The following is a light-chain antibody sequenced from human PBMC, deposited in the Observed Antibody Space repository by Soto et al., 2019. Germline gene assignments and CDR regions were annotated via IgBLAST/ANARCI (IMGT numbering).Light chain of an antibody. V-gene: IGKV3-15*01. J-gene: IGKJ4*01. CDR3: QQYNNWTPLT. CDR2: GAS. Sequence: EIVMTQSPATLSVSPGERATLSCRASQSVSSNLAWYQQKPGQAPRLLIYGASTRATGIPARFSGSGSGTEFTLTMSSLKSEDFAVYYCQQYNNWTPLTFGGGTKVEIQ. CDR1: QSVSSN.